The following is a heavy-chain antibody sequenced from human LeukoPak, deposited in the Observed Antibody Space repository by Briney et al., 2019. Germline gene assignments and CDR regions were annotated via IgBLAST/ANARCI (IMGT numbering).Heavy chain of an antibody. D-gene: IGHD4-23*01. V-gene: IGHV4-4*07. Sequence: SETPSLTCTVSGESMSSHYWSWIRRPAGKGLEWIGRMYTSGSTNYNPSLKSRVTMSVDTSKNQFSLKLSSVTAADTAVYYCARAQDYGGNSSDYWGQGALVTVSS. CDR3: ARAQDYGGNSSDY. CDR1: GESMSSHY. J-gene: IGHJ4*02. CDR2: MYTSGST.